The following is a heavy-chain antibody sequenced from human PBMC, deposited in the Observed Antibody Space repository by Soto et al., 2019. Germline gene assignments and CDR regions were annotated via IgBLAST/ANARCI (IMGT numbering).Heavy chain of an antibody. Sequence: PGGSLRLSCAASGFTFSSYGMHWVRQAPCKGLEWVAGIWYDGSNKYYADSVKGRFTISRDNSKTTLYLQMNSRRAEDTAVYYCARDFIDFGSGYRQRMDVWGQGTTVTVSS. J-gene: IGHJ6*02. CDR1: GFTFSSYG. CDR2: IWYDGSNK. V-gene: IGHV3-33*01. D-gene: IGHD3-3*01. CDR3: ARDFIDFGSGYRQRMDV.